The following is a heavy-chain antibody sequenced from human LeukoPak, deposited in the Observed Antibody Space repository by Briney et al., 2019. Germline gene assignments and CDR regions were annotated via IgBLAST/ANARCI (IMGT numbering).Heavy chain of an antibody. CDR1: GFTFSSYG. CDR2: IRYDGSNK. Sequence: GGSLRLSCAASGFTFSSYGMHWVRQAPGKELEWVAFIRYDGSNKYYADSVKGRFTISRDNSKNTLYLQMNSLRAEDTAVHYCAKDQYRHFDYWGRGTLVTVSS. CDR3: AKDQYRHFDY. D-gene: IGHD3-16*02. J-gene: IGHJ4*02. V-gene: IGHV3-30*02.